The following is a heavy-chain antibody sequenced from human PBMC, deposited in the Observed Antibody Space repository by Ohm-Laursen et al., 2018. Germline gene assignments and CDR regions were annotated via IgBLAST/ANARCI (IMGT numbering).Heavy chain of an antibody. Sequence: SLRLSCAASGFTFASYAMSWVRQAPGKGLEWVSYISSSGSNIYYADSVKGRFTISRDNARNSLYLQMNSLRAEDTGVYYCARGGYIFDYWGQGTLVTVSS. D-gene: IGHD6-13*01. CDR2: ISSSGSNI. J-gene: IGHJ4*02. CDR3: ARGGYIFDY. V-gene: IGHV3-48*03. CDR1: GFTFASYA.